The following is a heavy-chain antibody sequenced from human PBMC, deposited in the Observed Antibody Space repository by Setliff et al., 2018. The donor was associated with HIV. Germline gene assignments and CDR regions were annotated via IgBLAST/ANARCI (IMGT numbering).Heavy chain of an antibody. CDR2: IANSGGYT. V-gene: IGHV3-23*01. CDR1: GFTFSNYA. J-gene: IGHJ6*03. D-gene: IGHD6-19*01. Sequence: PGGSLRLSCAASGFTFSNYAMSWVRQAPEKGLEWVSAIANSGGYTYHADSVKGRFTISRDDSKNTLYLQMNSLRAEDTAVYYCAKKKGSGWNYYYYYMDVWGKGTTVTVSS. CDR3: AKKKGSGWNYYYYYMDV.